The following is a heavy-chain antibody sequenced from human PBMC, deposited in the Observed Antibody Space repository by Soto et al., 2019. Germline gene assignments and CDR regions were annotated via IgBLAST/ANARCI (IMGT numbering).Heavy chain of an antibody. V-gene: IGHV3-48*02. D-gene: IGHD6-19*01. J-gene: IGHJ4*02. CDR1: GFTFSSYS. CDR3: ARGGYSSGWYGGDYFDY. CDR2: ISSSSSTI. Sequence: PGGSLRLSCAASGFTFSSYSMNWVRQAPGKGLEWVSYISSSSSTIYYADSVKGRFTISRDNAKNSLYLQRNSLRDEDTAVYYCARGGYSSGWYGGDYFDYWGQGTLVTVSS.